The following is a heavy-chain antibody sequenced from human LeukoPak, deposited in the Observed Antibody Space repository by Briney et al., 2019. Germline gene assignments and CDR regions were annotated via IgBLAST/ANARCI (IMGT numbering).Heavy chain of an antibody. CDR3: AKDRGSGWYYFHY. CDR1: GFAFHDYA. Sequence: GGSLRLSCAASGFAFHDYAMYWVRQAPGKGPEWVSLISGDSGSTDYADFVKGRFTISRDNSQNSVFLQMNSLTSEDTAVYFCAKDRGSGWYYFHYWGQGTLVTVSS. V-gene: IGHV3-43*02. CDR2: ISGDSGST. D-gene: IGHD6-19*01. J-gene: IGHJ4*02.